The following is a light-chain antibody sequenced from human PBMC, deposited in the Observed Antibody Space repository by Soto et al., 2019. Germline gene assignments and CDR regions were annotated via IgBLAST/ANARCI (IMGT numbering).Light chain of an antibody. Sequence: DIVLTQSPDSLAVSLGERATINCKSSQNILYRSNNKNSLAWYQQKPGQAPKLLIYWASTRASGVPDRFSASGSRTDFTLTISSLQAEDVAVYYCQQYYSGPRTFGQGTKVEIK. V-gene: IGKV4-1*01. CDR3: QQYYSGPRT. CDR2: WAS. J-gene: IGKJ1*01. CDR1: QNILYRSNNKNS.